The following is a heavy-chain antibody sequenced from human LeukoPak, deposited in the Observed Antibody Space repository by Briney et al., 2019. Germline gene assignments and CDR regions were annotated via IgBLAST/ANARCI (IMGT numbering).Heavy chain of an antibody. Sequence: GGSLRLSCAASGFTFSSYWMSWVRQAPGKGLEWVANIKQDGSEKYYVDSVKGRFTISRDNSKNTLYLQMNSLRAEDTAVYYCAKENCDILTGYREPDAFDIWGQGTMVTVSS. CDR3: AKENCDILTGYREPDAFDI. V-gene: IGHV3-7*01. J-gene: IGHJ3*02. D-gene: IGHD3-9*01. CDR1: GFTFSSYW. CDR2: IKQDGSEK.